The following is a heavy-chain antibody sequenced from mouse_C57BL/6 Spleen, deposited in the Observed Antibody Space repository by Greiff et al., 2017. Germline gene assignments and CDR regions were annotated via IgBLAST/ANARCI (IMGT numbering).Heavy chain of an antibody. CDR1: GFNFKDYY. V-gene: IGHV14-1*01. J-gene: IGHJ2*01. D-gene: IGHD1-1*01. CDR2: IDPEDGDT. CDR3: TVITTVVAYYFDY. Sequence: EVQLQQSGAELVRPGASVKLSCTASGFNFKDYYMHWVKQRPEQGLEWIGRIDPEDGDTEYAPKFQGKATMTADTSSNTAYLQLSSLTSEDTAVYYCTVITTVVAYYFDYWGQGTTLTVSS.